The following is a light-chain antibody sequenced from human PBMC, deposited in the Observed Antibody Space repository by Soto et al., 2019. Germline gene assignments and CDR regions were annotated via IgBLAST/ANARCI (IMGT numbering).Light chain of an antibody. CDR3: GTWDNSLSSFV. CDR2: DNI. Sequence: QSVLTQPPSVSAAPGQRVTVSCSGSTSNIGSNYVSWYQQLPGTAPKLLIYDNIKRPSGIPDRFSGSKSGTSATLDITGLQTGDEADYFCGTWDNSLSSFVFATGTQLTVL. J-gene: IGLJ1*01. V-gene: IGLV1-51*01. CDR1: TSNIGSNY.